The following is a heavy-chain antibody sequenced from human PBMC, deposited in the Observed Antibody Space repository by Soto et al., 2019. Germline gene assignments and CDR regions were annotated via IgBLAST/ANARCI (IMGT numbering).Heavy chain of an antibody. V-gene: IGHV3-23*01. D-gene: IGHD2-15*01. Sequence: GGSLRLSCAASVFTFSSYAMSWVRQAPGKGLEWVSAISGSGGSTYYADSVKGRFTISRDNSKNTLCLQMNSLRAEDTAVYYCAQADIVVVAATYFDYWVKGTLITVSS. J-gene: IGHJ4*02. CDR1: VFTFSSYA. CDR3: AQADIVVVAATYFDY. CDR2: ISGSGGST.